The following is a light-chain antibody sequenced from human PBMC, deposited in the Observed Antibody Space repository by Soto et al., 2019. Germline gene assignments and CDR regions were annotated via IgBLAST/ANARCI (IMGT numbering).Light chain of an antibody. V-gene: IGLV1-40*01. J-gene: IGLJ1*01. CDR2: ENN. CDR1: SSNIGGGFD. Sequence: SVLTQPPSVSVAPGQRVTISCTGTSSNIGGGFDVQWYQQLPGGAPKLLIYENNRRPSGVPDRFSGSKSGTSASLAITGLQAEDEADYYCQSYDGSISGSVLGPGTKVTVL. CDR3: QSYDGSISGSV.